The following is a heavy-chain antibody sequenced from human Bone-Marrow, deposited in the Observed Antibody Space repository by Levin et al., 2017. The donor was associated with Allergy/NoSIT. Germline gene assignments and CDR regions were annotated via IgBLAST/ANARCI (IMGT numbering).Heavy chain of an antibody. CDR3: ARGGILTAFNWFDP. D-gene: IGHD3-16*01. Sequence: SETLSLTCDVSGSSINSGWFWGWIRQPPGKRLEWIGSSYHGANTYYNPSLRGRVTISLDTSKNQVSLTLTSVTAADTAVYYCARGGILTAFNWFDPWGRGTLVTVSS. J-gene: IGHJ5*02. V-gene: IGHV4-38-2*01. CDR1: GSSINSGWF. CDR2: SYHGANT.